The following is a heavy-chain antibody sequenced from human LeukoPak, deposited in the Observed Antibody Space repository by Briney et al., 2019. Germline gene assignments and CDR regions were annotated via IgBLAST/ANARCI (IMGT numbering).Heavy chain of an antibody. CDR1: GFTFRTYG. J-gene: IGHJ4*02. CDR2: ISYDGDPK. V-gene: IGHV3-30*18. D-gene: IGHD3-10*01. Sequence: GGSLRLSCAASGFTFRTYGMHWVRQAPGKGLEWVAVISYDGDPKFYADSVKGRFTISRDNSKNTLYLHLNSLRAEDTAIYYCAKDVSALTYNASWPGPGFWGQGTLVTVSS. CDR3: AKDVSALTYNASWPGPGF.